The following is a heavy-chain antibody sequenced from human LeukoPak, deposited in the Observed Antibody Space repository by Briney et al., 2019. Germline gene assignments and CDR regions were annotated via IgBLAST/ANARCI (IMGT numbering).Heavy chain of an antibody. CDR2: IYYSGST. CDR1: GGSISSYY. D-gene: IGHD6-13*01. Sequence: SETLSLTCTVSGGSISSYYWSWIRQPPGKGLEWIGYIYYSGSTNYNPSLKSRVTISVDTSKNQFSLKLSSVTAADTAVYYCARHRGSSWYFSYYTFFPHYGFDPWGQGTLVTVSS. CDR3: ARHRGSSWYFSYYTFFPHYGFDP. V-gene: IGHV4-59*08. J-gene: IGHJ5*02.